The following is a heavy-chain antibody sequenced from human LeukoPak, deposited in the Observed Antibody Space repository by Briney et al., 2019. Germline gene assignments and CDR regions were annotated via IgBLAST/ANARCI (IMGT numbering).Heavy chain of an antibody. V-gene: IGHV3-30*04. CDR3: AREGASNGYQYGMDV. Sequence: GGSLRLSCAVSGFTFSLYNMHWVRQAPGKGLEWVALISFGGSPTYYADSVRGRFTISRDNSKNTLFLQMSSLKAEDTAVYFCAREGASNGYQYGMDVWGQGTTVSVSS. J-gene: IGHJ6*02. CDR2: ISFGGSPT. D-gene: IGHD5-12*01. CDR1: GFTFSLYN.